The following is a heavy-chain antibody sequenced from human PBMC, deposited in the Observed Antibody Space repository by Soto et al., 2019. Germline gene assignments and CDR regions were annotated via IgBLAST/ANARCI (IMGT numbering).Heavy chain of an antibody. CDR2: ISASNGNT. CDR1: GYTFTNYG. Sequence: QLVQSGTEVKKPGASVKVSCKASGYTFTNYGISWVRQAPGQGLEWMGWISASNGNTDYAQKLQGRVTMTRNTSISTAYMELSSLRSEDTAVYYCAMLLYSSPFDYWGQGTLVTVSS. CDR3: AMLLYSSPFDY. V-gene: IGHV1-18*04. D-gene: IGHD6-13*01. J-gene: IGHJ4*02.